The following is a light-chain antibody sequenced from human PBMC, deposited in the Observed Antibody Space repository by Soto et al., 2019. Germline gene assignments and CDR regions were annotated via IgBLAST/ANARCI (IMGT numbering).Light chain of an antibody. J-gene: IGKJ5*01. Sequence: EIVMTQSPATLSVSPGERATLSCRASQSVDINLAWYQQKPGQAPRLLIYRTSTRATGIPARFSGSGSGTEFTLTISSLQSEDFAVYYCLQYNNWPRSITFGHGTRLEIK. CDR1: QSVDIN. CDR2: RTS. CDR3: LQYNNWPRSIT. V-gene: IGKV3-15*01.